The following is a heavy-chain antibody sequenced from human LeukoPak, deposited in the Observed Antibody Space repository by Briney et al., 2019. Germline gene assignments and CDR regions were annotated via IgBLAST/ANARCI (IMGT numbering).Heavy chain of an antibody. J-gene: IGHJ3*01. CDR3: ARDGYGDSTGAFDV. D-gene: IGHD4-17*01. CDR2: IRQDGNAK. CDR1: TFTFRLYW. V-gene: IGHV3-7*01. Sequence: GGSLRLSCEPSTFTFRLYWMSWLRHAPEEGLQWIANIRQDGNAKYYVHSVEALFTLSRHHAEKSVYLQMNSLRADDTAGYYCARDGYGDSTGAFDVWGQGTMVTVSS.